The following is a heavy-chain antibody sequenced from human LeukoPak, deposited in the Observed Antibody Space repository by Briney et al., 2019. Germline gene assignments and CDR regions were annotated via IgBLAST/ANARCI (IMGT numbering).Heavy chain of an antibody. CDR3: AKDVRGGDRAIEPIDY. D-gene: IGHD5-18*01. CDR1: GFTFSSYA. J-gene: IGHJ4*02. V-gene: IGHV3-7*03. Sequence: GGSLRLSCAASGFTFSSYAMNWVRQAPGKGLEWVANTNPDGSEKCYVDSVKGRFTITRDNAKNSLYLQMNSLRAEDTAVYYCAKDVRGGDRAIEPIDYWGQGTLVTVSS. CDR2: TNPDGSEK.